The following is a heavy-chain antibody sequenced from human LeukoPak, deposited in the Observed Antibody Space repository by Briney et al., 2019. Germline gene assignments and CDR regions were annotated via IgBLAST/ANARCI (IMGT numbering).Heavy chain of an antibody. CDR1: GGSISSYY. J-gene: IGHJ6*03. Sequence: SETLSLXCTVSGGSISSYYWRWIRRPPGKGLEWIGYIYYSGSTNYNPSLKSRVTISVDTSNNTFSLKLSSVTAADTAVYYCATSFYSNYVSYYYYMDVWGKGTTVTVSS. CDR3: ATSFYSNYVSYYYYMDV. V-gene: IGHV4-59*01. CDR2: IYYSGST. D-gene: IGHD4-11*01.